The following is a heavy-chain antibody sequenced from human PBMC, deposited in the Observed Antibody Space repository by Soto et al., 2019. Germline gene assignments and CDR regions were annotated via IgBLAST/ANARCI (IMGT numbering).Heavy chain of an antibody. V-gene: IGHV3-23*01. CDR3: AKDYNLGVVVAATYEADYYYYGMDV. Sequence: GGSLRLSCAASGFTFSSYAMSWVRQAPGKGLEWVSAISGSGGSTYYADSVKGRFTISRDNSKNTLYLQMNSLRAEDTAVYYCAKDYNLGVVVAATYEADYYYYGMDVWGQGTTVTVSS. CDR1: GFTFSSYA. J-gene: IGHJ6*02. CDR2: ISGSGGST. D-gene: IGHD2-15*01.